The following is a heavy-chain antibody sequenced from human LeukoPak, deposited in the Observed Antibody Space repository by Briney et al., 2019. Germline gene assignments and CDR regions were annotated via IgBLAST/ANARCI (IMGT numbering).Heavy chain of an antibody. V-gene: IGHV1-24*01. CDR3: SVSGYTPFKKYYFDY. D-gene: IGHD3-22*01. J-gene: IGHJ4*02. CDR1: GYTLTELS. CDR2: FDPEDGET. Sequence: ASVKVSFKVSGYTLTELSMHWVRQAPGKGLEWMGGFDPEDGETIYAQKFQGRVTMTEDTSTDTAYMELSSLRSEDTAVYYCSVSGYTPFKKYYFDYWGQGTLVTVSS.